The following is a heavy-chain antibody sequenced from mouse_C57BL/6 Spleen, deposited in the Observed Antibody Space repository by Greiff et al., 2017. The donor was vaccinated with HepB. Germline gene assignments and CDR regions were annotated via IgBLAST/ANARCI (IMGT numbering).Heavy chain of an antibody. J-gene: IGHJ1*03. Sequence: QVQLQQPGAELVRPGTSVKLSCKASGYTFTSYWMHWVKQRPGQGLEWIGVIDPSDSYTNYNHKFKGKATLTVDTSSSTAYMQRSSLTSEDSAVYDCARSGSNNWYFEVWGTGTTVTVSS. D-gene: IGHD2-5*01. CDR2: IDPSDSYT. V-gene: IGHV1-59*01. CDR1: GYTFTSYW. CDR3: ARSGSNNWYFEV.